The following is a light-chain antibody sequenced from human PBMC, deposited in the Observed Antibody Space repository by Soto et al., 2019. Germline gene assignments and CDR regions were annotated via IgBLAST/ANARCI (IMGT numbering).Light chain of an antibody. CDR1: QSISSW. Sequence: DIQMTQSPSTLSASVGDRVTITCRASQSISSWLAWYQQKPGKAPKLLIYKASSLESGVPSRFSGSGSGTEFTLTISSLQPDDFATYYCQQSYRTPTFGQGTKVDIK. J-gene: IGKJ1*01. CDR3: QQSYRTPT. V-gene: IGKV1-5*03. CDR2: KAS.